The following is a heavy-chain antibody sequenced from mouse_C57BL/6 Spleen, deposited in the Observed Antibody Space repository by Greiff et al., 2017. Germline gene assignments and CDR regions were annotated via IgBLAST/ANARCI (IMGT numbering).Heavy chain of an antibody. CDR2: IRNKANNHAT. D-gene: IGHD4-1*01. V-gene: IGHV6-6*01. Sequence: EVQLQQSGGGLVQPGGSMKLSCAASGFTFSDAWMDWVRQSPEKGLEWVAEIRNKANNHATYYAESVKGRFTISRDYSKSSVYLQMNSLRAEDTGIYYCTRLGLGPYYAMDYWGQGTSVTVSS. CDR3: TRLGLGPYYAMDY. J-gene: IGHJ4*01. CDR1: GFTFSDAW.